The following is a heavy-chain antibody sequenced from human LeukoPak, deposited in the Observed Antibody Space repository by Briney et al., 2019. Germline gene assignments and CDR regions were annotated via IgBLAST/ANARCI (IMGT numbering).Heavy chain of an antibody. D-gene: IGHD1-1*01. CDR1: GFTFSSYG. CDR3: ARGGQQDY. CDR2: ISSSSMTI. J-gene: IGHJ4*02. V-gene: IGHV3-48*04. Sequence: GGSLRLSCAASGFTFSSYGVNWVRQAPGKGLEWISYISSSSMTIYYAGSVKGRFTVSRDNAKMSLYLQMDSLRAEDTAMYYCARGGQQDYWGQGTLVTVSS.